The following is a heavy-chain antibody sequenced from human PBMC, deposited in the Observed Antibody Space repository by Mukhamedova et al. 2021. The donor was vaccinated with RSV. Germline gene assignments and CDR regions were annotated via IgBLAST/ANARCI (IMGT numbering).Heavy chain of an antibody. CDR2: IRHHGRDK. CDR3: AKDASWALEI. Sequence: SSYGMRWVRQAPGKGLEWLTYIRHHGRDKYYIDSVKGRFSISRDNSKNTVYLQMNSLRLEDTALYYCAKDASWALEIWGQGTLV. CDR1: SSYG. J-gene: IGHJ3*02. V-gene: IGHV3-30*02. D-gene: IGHD6-6*01.